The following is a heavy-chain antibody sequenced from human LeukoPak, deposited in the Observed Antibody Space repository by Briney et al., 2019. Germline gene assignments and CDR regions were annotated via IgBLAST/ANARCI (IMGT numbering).Heavy chain of an antibody. CDR2: IINSGNSI. CDR3: AKDPIFSGSYGVFDY. CDR1: GFTFSSCA. J-gene: IGHJ4*02. Sequence: GSLRLSCAASGFTFSSCAMSWVRQAPGKGLEWVSTIINSGNSIYYADSAEGRFTISRDNSKNTLYLQMNSLRAGDTAVYYCAKDPIFSGSYGVFDYWGLGTLVTVSS. V-gene: IGHV3-23*01. D-gene: IGHD1-26*01.